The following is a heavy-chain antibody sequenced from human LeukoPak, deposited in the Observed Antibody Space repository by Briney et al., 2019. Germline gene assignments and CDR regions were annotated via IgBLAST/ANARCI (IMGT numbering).Heavy chain of an antibody. CDR2: IHYDGSDK. CDR3: TKSYIYGFDY. D-gene: IGHD5-18*01. Sequence: GGSLRLSCAASGFTFSNYGMHWVRQAPGKGLEWVASIHYDGSDKYYADSVKGRFTISRDNSKNTLHLQMNSLSPEDMAVYYCTKSYIYGFDYWGQGTLVTVSS. CDR1: GFTFSNYG. J-gene: IGHJ4*02. V-gene: IGHV3-30*02.